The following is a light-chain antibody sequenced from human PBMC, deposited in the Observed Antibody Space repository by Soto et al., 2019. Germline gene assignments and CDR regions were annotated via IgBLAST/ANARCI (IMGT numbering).Light chain of an antibody. CDR1: QSVSSNY. CDR3: QQYGSSPRT. J-gene: IGKJ1*01. Sequence: EIVLTQSPGTLSLSPGERASLSCRASQSVSSNYLAWYQQRPGQAPRLLIYGASSMATGIPDRFSGGGSGTDFTLTISRLEPEDFAVYFCQQYGSSPRTFGRGTKVEIK. V-gene: IGKV3-20*01. CDR2: GAS.